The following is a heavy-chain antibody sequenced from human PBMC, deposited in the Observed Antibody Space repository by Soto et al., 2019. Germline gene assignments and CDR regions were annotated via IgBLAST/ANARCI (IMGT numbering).Heavy chain of an antibody. CDR3: AXRYNWNYVTWYYFDY. J-gene: IGHJ4*02. CDR1: EFSFSSYA. V-gene: IGHV3-23*01. Sequence: GGALRPSCAASEFSFSSYAMSWVRQAPGKGLEWVSAISGSGGSTYYADSVKGRFTISRDNSKNTLYLQMNSLRAEDTAVYYCAXRYNWNYVTWYYFDYWGQGTLVTVSS. D-gene: IGHD1-7*01. CDR2: ISGSGGST.